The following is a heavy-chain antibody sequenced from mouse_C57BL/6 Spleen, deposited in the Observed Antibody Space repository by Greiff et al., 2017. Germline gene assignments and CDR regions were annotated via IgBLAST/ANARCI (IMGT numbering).Heavy chain of an antibody. CDR1: GFTFSSYG. Sequence: DVKLQESGGDLVKPGGSLKLSCAASGFTFSSYGMSWVRQTPDKRLEWVATISSGGGYTYYPDSVKGRFTISRDNAKNTLYLQMSSLKSEDTAMYYCAREGIYYDYDDWGQGTLVTVSA. J-gene: IGHJ3*01. CDR3: AREGIYYDYDD. V-gene: IGHV5-6*02. D-gene: IGHD2-4*01. CDR2: ISSGGGYT.